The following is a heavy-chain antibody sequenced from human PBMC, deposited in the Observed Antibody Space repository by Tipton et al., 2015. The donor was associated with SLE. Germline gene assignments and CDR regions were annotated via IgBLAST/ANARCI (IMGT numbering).Heavy chain of an antibody. D-gene: IGHD5/OR15-5a*01. CDR3: ARSVRV. CDR1: GGSISSNSYY. Sequence: TLSLTCTVSGGSISSNSYYWGWIRQPPGKGLEYIGSVYYSGATYYNWSLKSRVVISIDTSKSQFSLQLSYVTAADTAVYYCARSVRVWGQGILATVSS. J-gene: IGHJ4*02. CDR2: VYYSGAT. V-gene: IGHV4-39*07.